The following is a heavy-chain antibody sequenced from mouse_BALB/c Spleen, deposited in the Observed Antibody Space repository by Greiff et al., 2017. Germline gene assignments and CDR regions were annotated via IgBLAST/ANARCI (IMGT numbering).Heavy chain of an antibody. V-gene: IGHV2-9*02. CDR3: ARATDWYFDV. CDR2: IWAGGST. D-gene: IGHD1-1*01. J-gene: IGHJ1*01. CDR1: GFSLTSYG. Sequence: VQVVESGPGLVAPSQSLSITCTVSGFSLTSYGVHWVRQPPGKGLEWLGVIWAGGSTNYNSALMSRLSISKDNSKSQVFLKMNSLQTDDTARYYCARATDWYFDVWGAGTTVTVSS.